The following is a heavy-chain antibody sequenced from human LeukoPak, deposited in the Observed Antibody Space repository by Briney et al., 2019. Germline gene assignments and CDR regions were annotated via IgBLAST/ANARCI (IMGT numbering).Heavy chain of an antibody. CDR1: GGSFSGYY. CDR2: INHSGST. D-gene: IGHD3-10*01. V-gene: IGHV4-34*01. J-gene: IGHJ6*02. CDR3: ARDPISMVRGVIIRYYGMDV. Sequence: SETLSLTCAVYGGSFSGYYWSWIRQPPGKGLEWIGEINHSGSTNYNPSLKSRVTISVDTSKNQFSLKLSSVTAADTAVYYCARDPISMVRGVIIRYYGMDVWGQGTTVTVSS.